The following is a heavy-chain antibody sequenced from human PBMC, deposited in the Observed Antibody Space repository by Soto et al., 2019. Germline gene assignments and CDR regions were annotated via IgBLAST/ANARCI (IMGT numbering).Heavy chain of an antibody. CDR3: ARSSASRPNAFDI. CDR1: GGTFSSYA. D-gene: IGHD3-10*01. V-gene: IGHV1-69*13. J-gene: IGHJ3*02. CDR2: IIPIFGTA. Sequence: SVKVSCKASGGTFSSYAISWVRQAPGQGLEWMGGIIPIFGTANYAQKFQGRVTITADESTSTAYMELSSLRSEDTAVYYCARSSASRPNAFDIWSQGTMVTVSS.